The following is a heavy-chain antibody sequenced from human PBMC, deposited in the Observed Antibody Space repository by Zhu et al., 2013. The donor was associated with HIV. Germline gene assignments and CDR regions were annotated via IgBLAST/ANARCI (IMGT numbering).Heavy chain of an antibody. Sequence: QVQLVQSGAEVKKPGASVKVSCKASGNTFTTYDVNWVRQAPGQGLEWIGWMNPISGNTAYPQKFQDRIIITRNISISTAYMELRGLRSEDTAIYYCARGPFRGGASLDPWGQGTLVTVSS. D-gene: IGHD3-16*01. CDR2: MNPISGNT. V-gene: IGHV1-8*03. J-gene: IGHJ5*02. CDR1: GNTFTTYD. CDR3: ARGPFRGGASLDP.